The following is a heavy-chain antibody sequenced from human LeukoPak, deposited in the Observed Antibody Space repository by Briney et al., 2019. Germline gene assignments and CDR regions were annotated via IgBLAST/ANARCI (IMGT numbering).Heavy chain of an antibody. J-gene: IGHJ4*02. V-gene: IGHV4-31*03. D-gene: IGHD4-17*01. Sequence: SETLSLTCTVSGGSISSGGYYWSWIRQHPGKGLEWIGYIYYSGSTYYNPSLKSRVTISADTSKNQFSLKLSSVTAADTAVYYCARTTVIPRSYFDYWGQGTLVTVSS. CDR3: ARTTVIPRSYFDY. CDR1: GGSISSGGYY. CDR2: IYYSGST.